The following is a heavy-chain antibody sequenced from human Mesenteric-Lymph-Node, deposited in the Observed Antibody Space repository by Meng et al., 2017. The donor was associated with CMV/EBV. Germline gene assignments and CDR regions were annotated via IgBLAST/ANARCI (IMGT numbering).Heavy chain of an antibody. CDR3: ARGLQRVPAAVNFDY. J-gene: IGHJ4*02. V-gene: IGHV3-48*04. CDR2: ISSSSTI. CDR1: GFTFSSYS. D-gene: IGHD2-2*01. Sequence: GESLKISCATSGFTFSSYSMNWVRQAPGKGLEWVSYISSSSTIYYADSVKGRFTISRDNAKNSMYLQMNSLRAEDTAVYYCARGLQRVPAAVNFDYWGQGTLVTVSS.